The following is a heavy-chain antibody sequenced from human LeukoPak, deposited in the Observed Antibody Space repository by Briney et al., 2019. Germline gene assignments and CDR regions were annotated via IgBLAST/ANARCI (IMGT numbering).Heavy chain of an antibody. CDR1: GFTFSSIA. CDR2: ISGSGGST. Sequence: GGSLRLSCAASGFTFSSIAMSWVRQAPDKGLEWVSTISGSGGSTYYADSVKGRFTISRDNSKNTLYLQMNSLRAEDTAVYYCAKFASSGYYPGWFDYWGQGTLVTVSS. D-gene: IGHD3-22*01. J-gene: IGHJ4*02. CDR3: AKFASSGYYPGWFDY. V-gene: IGHV3-23*01.